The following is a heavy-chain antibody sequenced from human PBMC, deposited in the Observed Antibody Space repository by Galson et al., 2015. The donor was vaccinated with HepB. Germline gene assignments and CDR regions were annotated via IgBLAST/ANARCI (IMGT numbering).Heavy chain of an antibody. CDR2: IIPILGIA. Sequence: SVKVSCEASGGTFSSYTISWVRQAPGQGLEWMGRIIPILGIANYAQKFQGRVTITADKSTSTAYMELSSLRSEDTAVYYCARDPDYYDSSGYGGYWGQGTLVTVSS. V-gene: IGHV1-69*04. CDR1: GGTFSSYT. J-gene: IGHJ4*02. D-gene: IGHD3-22*01. CDR3: ARDPDYYDSSGYGGY.